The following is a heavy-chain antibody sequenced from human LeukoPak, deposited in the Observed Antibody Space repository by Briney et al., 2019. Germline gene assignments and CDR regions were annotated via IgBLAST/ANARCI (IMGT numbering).Heavy chain of an antibody. CDR3: ARFIASPGPDAFDI. D-gene: IGHD6-13*01. CDR1: GFTSGNYW. Sequence: RGSLRLSCAASGFTSGNYWMSWVRQAPGQRLEWLANIKQDGIETYYLDSVRSRFTISRDSARNSVYLQMNSLRADETAVYFCARFIASPGPDAFDIWGQGTLVTVSS. V-gene: IGHV3-7*01. CDR2: IKQDGIET. J-gene: IGHJ3*02.